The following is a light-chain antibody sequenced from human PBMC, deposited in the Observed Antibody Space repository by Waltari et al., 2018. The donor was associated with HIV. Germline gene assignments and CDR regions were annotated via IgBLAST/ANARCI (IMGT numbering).Light chain of an antibody. CDR3: AAWDDWLRGWV. Sequence: VLTQPPSASGTPGQRVTISCSGSSSNIGSTTVNWYMQIPGVAPKFLLRNCDVRPSGVPGRCSGSKSGASASLAISGLQTDDEADYYCAAWDDWLRGWVFGGGTKLTVL. CDR2: NCD. CDR1: SSNIGSTT. V-gene: IGLV1-44*01. J-gene: IGLJ3*02.